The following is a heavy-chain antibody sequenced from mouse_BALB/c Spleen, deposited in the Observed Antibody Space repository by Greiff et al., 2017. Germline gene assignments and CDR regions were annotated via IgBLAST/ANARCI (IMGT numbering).Heavy chain of an antibody. CDR3: ARGGVYYGNYAMDY. CDR2: IWAGGGT. Sequence: VKLQESGPGLVAPSQSLSITCTVSGFSLTSYGVHWVRQPPGKGLEWLGVIWAGGGTNYNSALMSRLSISKDNSKSQVFLKMNSLQTGDTAMYYCARGGVYYGNYAMDYWGQGTSVTVSS. J-gene: IGHJ4*01. D-gene: IGHD2-1*01. V-gene: IGHV2-9*02. CDR1: GFSLTSYG.